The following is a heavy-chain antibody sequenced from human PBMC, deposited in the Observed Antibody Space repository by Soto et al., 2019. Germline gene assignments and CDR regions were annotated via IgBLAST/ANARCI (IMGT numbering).Heavy chain of an antibody. J-gene: IGHJ5*02. CDR3: ARHGGSVQPNWFDP. Sequence: SETLSLTCTVSGGSISSSSYYWGWIRQPPGKGLEWIGSIYYSGSTYYNPSLKSRVTISVDTSKNQFSLKLSSVTAADTAVYYCARHGGSVQPNWFDPWGQGTLVTVSS. CDR2: IYYSGST. CDR1: GGSISSSSYY. V-gene: IGHV4-39*01. D-gene: IGHD2-15*01.